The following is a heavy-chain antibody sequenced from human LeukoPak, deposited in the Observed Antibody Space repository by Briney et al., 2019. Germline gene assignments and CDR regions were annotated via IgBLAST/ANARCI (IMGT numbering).Heavy chain of an antibody. D-gene: IGHD3-3*01. CDR2: IFDSGGT. CDR3: ARSRVWSDYWGYFDY. CDR1: GGSVSSGNFH. V-gene: IGHV4-61*01. Sequence: SETLSLTCTVSGGSVSSGNFHWSWIRQPPGKGLEWIGYIFDSGGTNYNPSLKSRVTISVDTSKTQISLKLRAVTAADTAVYYCARSRVWSDYWGYFDYWGQGTLVTVSS. J-gene: IGHJ4*02.